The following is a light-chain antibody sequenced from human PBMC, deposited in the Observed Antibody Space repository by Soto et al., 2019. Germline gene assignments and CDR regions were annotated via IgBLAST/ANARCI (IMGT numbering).Light chain of an antibody. CDR2: WAS. CDR3: QQYSSTPVRT. CDR1: QSVLYSSNNKNY. Sequence: IVLSQFPDSLAVSLGERATINCKSSQSVLYSSNNKNYLAWYQQKPGQPPKLLIYWASTRESGVPDRFSGSGSGTDFTLTISSLQAEDVAVYYCQQYSSTPVRTFGGGTKV. V-gene: IGKV4-1*01. J-gene: IGKJ4*01.